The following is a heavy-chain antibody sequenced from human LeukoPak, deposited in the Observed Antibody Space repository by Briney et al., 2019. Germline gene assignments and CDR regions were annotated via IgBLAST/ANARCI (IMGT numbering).Heavy chain of an antibody. Sequence: SETLSLTCTVSGGSISSSSYYWGWIRQPPGKGLEWIGSIYYSGSTYYNPSLKSRVTISVDTSKNQFSLKLSSVTAADTAVYYCASQYSGYDLISFKRPKKYFDYWGQGTLVTVSS. CDR2: IYYSGST. CDR3: ASQYSGYDLISFKRPKKYFDY. D-gene: IGHD5-12*01. V-gene: IGHV4-39*01. J-gene: IGHJ4*02. CDR1: GGSISSSSYY.